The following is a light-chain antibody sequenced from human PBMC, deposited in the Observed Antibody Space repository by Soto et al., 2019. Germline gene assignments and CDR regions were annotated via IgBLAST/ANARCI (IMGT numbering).Light chain of an antibody. CDR1: QSVSTTY. Sequence: ELVLTQSQGTLSLSPGERATLSCRASQSVSTTYLAWYQQKPGQAPRLLIYSASRRATGIPDRFSGSGSGTDFTLTTSRLDSEDFAVYYFQQFVGSPPMYTFGQGTKLEIK. CDR2: SAS. J-gene: IGKJ2*01. CDR3: QQFVGSPPMYT. V-gene: IGKV3-20*01.